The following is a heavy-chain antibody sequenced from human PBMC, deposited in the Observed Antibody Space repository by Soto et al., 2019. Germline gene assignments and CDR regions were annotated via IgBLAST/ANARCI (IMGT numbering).Heavy chain of an antibody. Sequence: SETMSLTCTASGGSISSYYWSWIRQPAGKGLEWIGRIYTNGSTNYNPSLKSRVTMSVDTSKNQFSLKLSSVTAADTAVYYCAREGVAAPGTLWFDPLVPGTLVAVSS. CDR1: GGSISSYY. J-gene: IGHJ5*02. D-gene: IGHD6-13*01. CDR2: IYTNGST. V-gene: IGHV4-4*07. CDR3: AREGVAAPGTLWFDP.